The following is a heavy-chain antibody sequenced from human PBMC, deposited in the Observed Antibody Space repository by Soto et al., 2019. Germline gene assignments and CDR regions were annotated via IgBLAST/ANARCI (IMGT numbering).Heavy chain of an antibody. D-gene: IGHD2-15*01. CDR1: GYTFTSYG. Sequence: QVQLVQSGAEVKKPGASVKVSCKASGYTFTSYGISWVRQAPGQGLEWMGWISAYNGNTNYAQKLQGRVTMTTDTSTSTAYMELRSRSSDDTAVYYCARVVGYCSGGRCYSFSFFDCWGQGTLVAVSS. V-gene: IGHV1-18*01. J-gene: IGHJ4*02. CDR3: ARVVGYCSGGRCYSFSFFDC. CDR2: ISAYNGNT.